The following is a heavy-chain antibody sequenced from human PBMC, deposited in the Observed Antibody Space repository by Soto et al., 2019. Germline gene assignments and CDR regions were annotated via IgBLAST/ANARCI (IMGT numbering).Heavy chain of an antibody. D-gene: IGHD2-2*02. CDR1: GGSLSGYY. J-gene: IGHJ5*02. V-gene: IGHV4-34*01. Sequence: PETLSLTCAVYGGSLSGYYWSWIRQPPGKGLEWIGEINHSGSTNYNPSLKSRVTISVDTSKNQFSLKLSSVTAADTAVYYCARNQGYSVYLDWFAPWGQGTLVTVSS. CDR3: ARNQGYSVYLDWFAP. CDR2: INHSGST.